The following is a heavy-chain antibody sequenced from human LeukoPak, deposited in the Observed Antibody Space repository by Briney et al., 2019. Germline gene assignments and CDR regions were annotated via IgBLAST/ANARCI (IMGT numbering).Heavy chain of an antibody. D-gene: IGHD3-22*01. V-gene: IGHV3-23*01. CDR1: GFSFGSYA. J-gene: IGHJ4*02. CDR3: AKTHDSSGYLRSHFDY. Sequence: PGGSLRLSCAGSGFSFGSYAMTWVRQAPGKGLEWVSSINGNGGSTYYADSVKGRLTISRDNSKNTLYLQMNSLRAEDTAVYYCAKTHDSSGYLRSHFDYWGQGTLVTVSP. CDR2: INGNGGST.